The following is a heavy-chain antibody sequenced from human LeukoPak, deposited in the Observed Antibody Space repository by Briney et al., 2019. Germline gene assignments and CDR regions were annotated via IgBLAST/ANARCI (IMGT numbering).Heavy chain of an antibody. CDR3: AKDGQRGFDYSNSLEY. CDR1: GFTFSHYG. J-gene: IGHJ4*02. D-gene: IGHD4-11*01. V-gene: IGHV3-33*06. Sequence: GGSLRLSCAASGFTFSHYGMHWVRQAPGKGLEWVAVIWNDGTNRYYGDSVKGRFTISRDDSKNTVYLQMNGLRAGDTAVYYCAKDGQRGFDYSNSLEYWGQGPLVTVSS. CDR2: IWNDGTNR.